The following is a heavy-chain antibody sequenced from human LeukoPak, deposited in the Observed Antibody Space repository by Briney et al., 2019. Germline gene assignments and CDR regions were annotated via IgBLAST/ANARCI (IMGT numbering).Heavy chain of an antibody. Sequence: PGGSLRLSRAASGFTFSSYSMNWDRQAPGKGLDWVSYISSSSSTIYYADSVKGRFTISRDNAKNSLYLQMNSLRAEDTAVYYCARLYSGSYYDAFDIWGQGTMVTVSS. CDR2: ISSSSSTI. CDR3: ARLYSGSYYDAFDI. D-gene: IGHD1-26*01. J-gene: IGHJ3*02. CDR1: GFTFSSYS. V-gene: IGHV3-48*01.